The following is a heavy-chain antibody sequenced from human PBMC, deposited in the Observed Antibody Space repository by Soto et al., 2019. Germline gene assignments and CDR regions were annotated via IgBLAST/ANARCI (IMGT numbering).Heavy chain of an antibody. CDR1: GDSIRNFY. CDR3: ATRPYSDNYLGAFDY. J-gene: IGHJ4*02. D-gene: IGHD2-15*01. Sequence: SETLSLTCTVSGDSIRNFYWSWIRQSPGKGLEWIGYVHNSGSTMYNPSLKSRVTISADTSKSQFSLKLSSVTAADTAVYYCATRPYSDNYLGAFDYWGQGALVT. CDR2: VHNSGST. V-gene: IGHV4-59*08.